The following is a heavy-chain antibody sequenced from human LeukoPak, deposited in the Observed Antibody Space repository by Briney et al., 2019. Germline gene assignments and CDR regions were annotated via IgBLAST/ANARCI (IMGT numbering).Heavy chain of an antibody. V-gene: IGHV3-48*01. CDR2: ISGSSSTI. J-gene: IGHJ5*02. CDR1: GFTFSSYS. D-gene: IGHD2-2*03. Sequence: GGSLRLSCAASGFTFSSYSMNWVRQAPGKGLEWGSYISGSSSTIYYADSVKGRFTISRDNGKNTLYLQMNSLRAEDTAVYYCAKDRNGCVDPWGQGTLVTVSS. CDR3: AKDRNGCVDP.